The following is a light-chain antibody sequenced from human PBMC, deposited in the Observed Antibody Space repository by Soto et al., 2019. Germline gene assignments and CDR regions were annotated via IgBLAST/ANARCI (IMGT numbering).Light chain of an antibody. J-gene: IGKJ4*01. CDR2: YTS. CDR3: QPYNNWPLT. V-gene: IGKV3-15*01. Sequence: IVMTQSPATLSVSPGERATLSCRASQSVSSNLAWYQQNPGQTPRLLIYYTSTRATGVPTRFSGSRSGAEFTLTINSLQSEDFAVYYCQPYNNWPLTFGGGTKVDIK. CDR1: QSVSSN.